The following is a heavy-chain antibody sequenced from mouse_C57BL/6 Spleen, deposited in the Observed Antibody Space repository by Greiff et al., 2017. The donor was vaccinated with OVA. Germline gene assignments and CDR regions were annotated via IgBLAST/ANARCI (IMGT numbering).Heavy chain of an antibody. CDR1: GFSLTSYG. CDR3: ARLLTTVVPSFAY. Sequence: VQLQESGPGLVQPSQSLSITCTVSGFSLTSYGVHWVRQSPGKGLEWLGVIWSGGSTDYNAAFISRLSISKDNSKSQVFFKMNSLQADDTAIYYCARLLTTVVPSFAYWGQGTLVTVSA. CDR2: IWSGGST. D-gene: IGHD1-1*01. J-gene: IGHJ3*01. V-gene: IGHV2-2*01.